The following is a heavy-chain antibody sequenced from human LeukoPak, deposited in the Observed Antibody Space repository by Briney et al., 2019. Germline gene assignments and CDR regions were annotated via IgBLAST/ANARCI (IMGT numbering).Heavy chain of an antibody. V-gene: IGHV3-30-3*02. Sequence: GRSLRLSCAASGFTSSAMHWVRQAPGKGLEWVAVISYDGNNKYYADSVKGRFTVSRDNSNNTLYLQMNSLRPEDTAVYYCAKISTSTNCCLEGSQHWGQGTLVTVSS. J-gene: IGHJ1*01. CDR3: AKISTSTNCCLEGSQH. CDR2: ISYDGNNK. D-gene: IGHD2-2*01. CDR1: GFTSSA.